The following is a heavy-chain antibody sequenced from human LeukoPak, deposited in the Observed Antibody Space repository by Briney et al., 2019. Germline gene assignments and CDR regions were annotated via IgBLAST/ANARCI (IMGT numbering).Heavy chain of an antibody. J-gene: IGHJ3*02. V-gene: IGHV4-30-2*01. Sequence: SETLSLTCTVSGGSISSGGYYWSWIRQPPGKGLEWIGYIYHSGSTYYNPSLKSRVTISVDRSKNQFSLKLSSVTAADTAVYYCARVSGIRSAFDIWGQGTMVTVSS. CDR2: IYHSGST. D-gene: IGHD1-26*01. CDR3: ARVSGIRSAFDI. CDR1: GGSISSGGYY.